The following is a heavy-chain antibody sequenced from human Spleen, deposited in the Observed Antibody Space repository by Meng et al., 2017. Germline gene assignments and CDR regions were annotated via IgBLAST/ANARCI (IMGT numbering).Heavy chain of an antibody. V-gene: IGHV3-7*01. J-gene: IGHJ4*02. CDR2: IKQDGSEK. D-gene: IGHD5-12*01. CDR1: GFTFSSYW. CDR3: AREGYSGYDYSVDYFDY. Sequence: GESLKISCAASGFTFSSYWMSWVRQAPGKGLEWVANIKQDGSEKYYVDSVKGRFTISRDNAKNSLYLQMNSLRAEDTAVYYCAREGYSGYDYSVDYFDYWGQGTLVTVSS.